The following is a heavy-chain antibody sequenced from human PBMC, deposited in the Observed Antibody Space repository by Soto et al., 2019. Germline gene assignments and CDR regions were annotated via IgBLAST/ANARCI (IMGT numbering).Heavy chain of an antibody. V-gene: IGHV5-51*01. Sequence: PGESLKISCKGSGYSFTSYWIGWVRQMPGEGLEWMGIIYPGDSDTRYSPSFQGQVTISADKSISTAYLQWSSLKASDTAMYYCARQCCSGGSFNDAFDIWGQGTMVTVSS. CDR1: GYSFTSYW. J-gene: IGHJ3*02. CDR3: ARQCCSGGSFNDAFDI. D-gene: IGHD2-15*01. CDR2: IYPGDSDT.